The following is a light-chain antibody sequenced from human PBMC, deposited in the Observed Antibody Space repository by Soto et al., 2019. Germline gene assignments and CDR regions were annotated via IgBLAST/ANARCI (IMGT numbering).Light chain of an antibody. Sequence: EIVMTQSPATLSVSPGERATLSCRASQSVGSNLAWYQQKPGQAPRRLIYGASTRATSIPARFSGSGSGTEFNLTISSRQSGDLVIYVCQRYNSWWPERTFGQGTQVEMK. V-gene: IGKV3-15*01. CDR2: GAS. J-gene: IGKJ1*01. CDR3: QRYNSWWPERT. CDR1: QSVGSN.